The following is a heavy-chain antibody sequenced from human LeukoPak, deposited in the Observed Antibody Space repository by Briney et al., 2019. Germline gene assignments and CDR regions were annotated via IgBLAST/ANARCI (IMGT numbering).Heavy chain of an antibody. V-gene: IGHV4-39*01. CDR1: GGSITNYIYH. J-gene: IGHJ4*02. D-gene: IGHD3-22*01. Sequence: PSETLSFTCIVSGGSITNYIYHWAWIRQPPGKGLECIGTIYYSGSTSYNPSLKSRLTISPDTSKNQSSLKLSSVTAADTAVYYCARGRGYSDSSSYYFDYWGQGTLVTVS. CDR2: IYYSGST. CDR3: ARGRGYSDSSSYYFDY.